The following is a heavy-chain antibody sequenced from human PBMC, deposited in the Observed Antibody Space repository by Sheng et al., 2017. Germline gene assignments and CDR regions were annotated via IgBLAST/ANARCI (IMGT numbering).Heavy chain of an antibody. V-gene: IGHV4-38-2*01. Sequence: QVQLQESGPGLVKPSETLSLTCAVSGYSISSGYYWGWIRQPPGKGLEWIGSIYHSGSTYYNPSLKSRVTISVDTSKNQFSLKLSSVTAADTAVYYCARGLYDFWSGYFPENWFDPWGQGTLVTVSS. D-gene: IGHD3-3*01. CDR2: IYHSGST. J-gene: IGHJ5*02. CDR3: ARGLYDFWSGYFPENWFDP. CDR1: GYSISSGYY.